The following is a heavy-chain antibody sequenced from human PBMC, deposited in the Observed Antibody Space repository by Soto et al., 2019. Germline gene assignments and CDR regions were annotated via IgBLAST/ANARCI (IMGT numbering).Heavy chain of an antibody. V-gene: IGHV4-34*01. D-gene: IGHD6-13*01. CDR2: INHSGST. CDR1: GGSFSGYY. Sequence: SETLSLTCAVYGGSFSGYYWSWIRQPPGKGLEWIGEINHSGSTNYNPSLKSRVTISVDTSKNQFSLKLSSVTAADTAVYYCARGLAAAGISGGMDVWGQGTTVTVSS. CDR3: ARGLAAAGISGGMDV. J-gene: IGHJ6*02.